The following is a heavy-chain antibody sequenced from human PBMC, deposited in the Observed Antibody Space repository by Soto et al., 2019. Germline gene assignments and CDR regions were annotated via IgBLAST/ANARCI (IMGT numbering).Heavy chain of an antibody. CDR3: ARRLQWQLRPLDS. Sequence: QVHLMESGGGLVKPGGSLRLSCEGSGFTFSDYYMTWIRQAPGKGLEWVAYINTLSTAIYYADSVKGRFTISRDNAKNSLYLQMNGLRAEDTATYYCARRLQWQLRPLDSWGRGTLVTVPS. J-gene: IGHJ4*02. V-gene: IGHV3-11*01. CDR1: GFTFSDYY. D-gene: IGHD6-19*01. CDR2: INTLSTAI.